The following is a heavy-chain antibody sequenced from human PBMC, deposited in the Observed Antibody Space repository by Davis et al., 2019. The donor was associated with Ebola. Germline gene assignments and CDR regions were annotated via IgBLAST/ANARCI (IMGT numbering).Heavy chain of an antibody. J-gene: IGHJ4*02. CDR1: GGSIGSYY. CDR3: ARGGVPYYYDSSGYYYGEVLYYVDY. Sequence: MPSETLSLTCTVSGGSIGSYYWSWIRQPPGKGLEWNGYIYYSGSTNYNPSLKSRVTISVDTSKNQFSLKLSSVTAADTAVYYCARGGVPYYYDSSGYYYGEVLYYVDYWGQGTLVTVSS. V-gene: IGHV4-59*01. D-gene: IGHD3-22*01. CDR2: IYYSGST.